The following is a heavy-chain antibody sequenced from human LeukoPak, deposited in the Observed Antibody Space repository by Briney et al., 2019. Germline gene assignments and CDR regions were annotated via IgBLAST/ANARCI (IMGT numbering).Heavy chain of an antibody. J-gene: IGHJ5*02. D-gene: IGHD3-10*01. CDR2: MYYSGST. Sequence: PSETLSLTCTVSGGSISNYYWSWLRQPPGKGLEWIGYMYYSGSTDYNPSLKSRVTISVDTSKNHFSLKLGSVTAADTAVYYCARVSRWFGELGDWFDPWGQGILVIVSS. CDR3: ARVSRWFGELGDWFDP. CDR1: GGSISNYY. V-gene: IGHV4-59*01.